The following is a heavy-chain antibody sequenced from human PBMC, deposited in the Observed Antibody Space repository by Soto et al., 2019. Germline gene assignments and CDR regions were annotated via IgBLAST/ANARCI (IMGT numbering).Heavy chain of an antibody. V-gene: IGHV3-9*01. D-gene: IGHD3-10*01. J-gene: IGHJ6*02. Sequence: SLRLSCAASGFTFDDYAMHWVRQAPGKGLEWVSGISWNSGSIGYADSVKGRFTISRDNAKNSLYLQMNSLRAEDTALYYCAKATVRVLLWFGEVDVWGQGTTVTVSS. CDR2: ISWNSGSI. CDR1: GFTFDDYA. CDR3: AKATVRVLLWFGEVDV.